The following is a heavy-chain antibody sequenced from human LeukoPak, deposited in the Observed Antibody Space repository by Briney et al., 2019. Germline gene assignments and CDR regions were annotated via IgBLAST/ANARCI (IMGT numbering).Heavy chain of an antibody. Sequence: KPSETLSLTCTVSGGTGGYYWSWIRQRPGKGLEWIGYTYGSSNYNPSLKNRLTISVDTSKNQFSLKLTSVTAADTAVYYCARELGRLVDYWGQGILVTVSS. CDR3: ARELGRLVDY. D-gene: IGHD3-9*01. CDR1: GGTGGYY. V-gene: IGHV4-31*03. CDR2: TYGSS. J-gene: IGHJ4*02.